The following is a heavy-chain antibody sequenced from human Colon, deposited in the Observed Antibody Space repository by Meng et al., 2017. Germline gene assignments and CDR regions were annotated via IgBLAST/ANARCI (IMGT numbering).Heavy chain of an antibody. D-gene: IGHD3/OR15-3a*01. CDR2: FFHTGRT. CDR1: GVSSSSDW. J-gene: IGHJ4*02. Sequence: QQQLQEQGPGLVKPSGTLALTGAVPGVSSSSDWWSWGRQPPGKGLEWIGEFFHTGRTNYDPSLKSRVTISVDKSNNQFSLKLTSVTAADTAVYYCARHISILGQRGFDYWGQGTLVTVSS. V-gene: IGHV4-4*02. CDR3: ARHISILGQRGFDY.